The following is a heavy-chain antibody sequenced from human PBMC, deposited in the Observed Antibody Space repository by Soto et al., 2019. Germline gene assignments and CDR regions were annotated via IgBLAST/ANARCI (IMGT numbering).Heavy chain of an antibody. D-gene: IGHD7-27*01. CDR3: ARDTGDGTFDF. V-gene: IGHV1-69*06. Sequence: SVKVSCKASGGTFSSYVISLLRQAPGQGPEWMGWIIAGYGNVKYAQKFQDRVTISRDTSASTAYMELTSLRSEDTAVYYCARDTGDGTFDFWGQGTLVTVSS. J-gene: IGHJ4*02. CDR2: IIAGYGNV. CDR1: GGTFSSYV.